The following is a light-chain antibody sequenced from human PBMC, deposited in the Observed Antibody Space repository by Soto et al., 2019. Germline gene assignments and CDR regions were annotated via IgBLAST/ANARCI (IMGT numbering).Light chain of an antibody. CDR1: QSVGSY. CDR2: TAS. J-gene: IGKJ1*01. CDR3: QHYGRSPWT. Sequence: DIVLTQSPGTLSLSPGERATLSCRASQSVGSYLAWYQQKPGQAPRLFIYTASYRATDIPDRFSGSGSGTDFTLTISRLEPEDFAVYYCQHYGRSPWTFGQGTKVEIK. V-gene: IGKV3-20*01.